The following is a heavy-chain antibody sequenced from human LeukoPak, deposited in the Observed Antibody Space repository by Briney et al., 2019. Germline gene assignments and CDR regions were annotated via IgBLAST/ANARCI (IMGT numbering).Heavy chain of an antibody. Sequence: GGSLRLFCAAWGFTFSSYEMNWARQAPGKGLEWVSYIRNSGSTIYYADSVKGRFSISRDTAKKSLYLQMNSLGAEDPAVYYCARDRGSVVVPAALDYWGQGTLVTVSS. D-gene: IGHD2-2*01. CDR1: GFTFSSYE. V-gene: IGHV3-48*03. J-gene: IGHJ4*02. CDR2: IRNSGSTI. CDR3: ARDRGSVVVPAALDY.